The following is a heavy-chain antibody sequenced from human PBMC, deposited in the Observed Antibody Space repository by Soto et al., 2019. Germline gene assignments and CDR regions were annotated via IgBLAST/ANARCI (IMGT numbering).Heavy chain of an antibody. D-gene: IGHD2-15*01. V-gene: IGHV1-3*05. CDR1: GYTFTSYA. Sequence: QVQLVQSGAEEKKPGASVKVSCKASGYTFTSYAMHWVRQAPGQRLEWMGWINAGNGNTKYSQKFQGRVTITRDTSASTAYMELSSLRSEDTAVYYCVRYCSGGSCKDDYYYGMDVWGQGTTVTVSS. CDR3: VRYCSGGSCKDDYYYGMDV. J-gene: IGHJ6*02. CDR2: INAGNGNT.